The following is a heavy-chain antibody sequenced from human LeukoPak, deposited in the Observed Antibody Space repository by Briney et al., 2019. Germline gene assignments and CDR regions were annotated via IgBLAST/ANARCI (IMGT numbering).Heavy chain of an antibody. CDR2: INAYNGNT. CDR1: GYTFTNYG. V-gene: IGHV1-18*01. Sequence: ASVKVSCKTSGYTFTNYGLSWVRQAPGQGLEWMGWINAYNGNTNYAQKFQGRVTMTTDTSTSTAYMELRSLTSDDTAVYYCARGRGRGTTYYSFAYWGQGTLVTVSS. J-gene: IGHJ4*02. D-gene: IGHD3/OR15-3a*01. CDR3: ARGRGRGTTYYSFAY.